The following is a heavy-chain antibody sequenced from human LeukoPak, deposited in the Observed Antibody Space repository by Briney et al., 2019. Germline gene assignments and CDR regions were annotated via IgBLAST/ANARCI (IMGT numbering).Heavy chain of an antibody. CDR2: IIGSGVTT. J-gene: IGHJ6*02. D-gene: IGHD3-22*01. V-gene: IGHV3-23*01. CDR3: TKMFYYDSDGLDV. CDR1: GFTFTNYA. Sequence: GGSLRLSCAASGFTFTNYAMSWVRQAPGKGPEWVSTIIGSGVTTYYADSVKGRFTISRDSSKNTLYLQMNSLRAEDTAVYYCTKMFYYDSDGLDVWGRGTTVTVSS.